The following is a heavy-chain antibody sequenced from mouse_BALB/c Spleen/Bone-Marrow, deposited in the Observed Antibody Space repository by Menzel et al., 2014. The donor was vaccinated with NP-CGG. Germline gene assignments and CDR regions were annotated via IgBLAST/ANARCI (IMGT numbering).Heavy chain of an antibody. Sequence: EVKLTESGGGLVKSGGSLKLSCAASGFTFNSYGMSWVRQTPEKRLGWVATISGGGSYTFYPDSVKGRFTISRDNAKNNLYLQLSSLRSEDTALYYCARHAYYDQTEVSFVYGGQGTLVTVSA. CDR3: ARHAYYDQTEVSFVY. D-gene: IGHD2-4*01. J-gene: IGHJ3*01. CDR1: GFTFNSYG. V-gene: IGHV5-9-2*01. CDR2: ISGGGSYT.